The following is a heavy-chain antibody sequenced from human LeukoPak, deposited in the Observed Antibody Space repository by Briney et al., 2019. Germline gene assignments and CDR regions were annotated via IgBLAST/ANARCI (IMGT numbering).Heavy chain of an antibody. CDR1: GFIFRTYS. V-gene: IGHV3-21*01. J-gene: IGHJ3*02. D-gene: IGHD2-2*01. Sequence: GGSLRLSCAASGFIFRTYSMNWVRQAPGKGLEWGSSISSSSSYVYYADSVKGRFTISRDNAKNSLYLQMNSLRAEDTAVYYCARVKVPAAYDAFDIWGQGTMVTVSS. CDR3: ARVKVPAAYDAFDI. CDR2: ISSSSSYV.